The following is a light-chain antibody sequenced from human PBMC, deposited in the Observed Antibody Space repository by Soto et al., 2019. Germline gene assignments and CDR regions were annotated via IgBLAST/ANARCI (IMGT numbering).Light chain of an antibody. CDR3: QQHGTSPI. J-gene: IGKJ4*01. V-gene: IGKV3-20*01. CDR1: QAVSSIL. CDR2: GAS. Sequence: EGVLTQSAATLSLSPGERATLSCRASQAVSSILLAWYQQKPGQAPRLLIYGASSRATGIPDRFSGSGSGTDFTLTVSRLEPEDFAVYYCQQHGTSPIFGGGTKVDIK.